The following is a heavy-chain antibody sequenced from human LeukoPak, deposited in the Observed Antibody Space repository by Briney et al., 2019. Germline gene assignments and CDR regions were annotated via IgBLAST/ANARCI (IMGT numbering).Heavy chain of an antibody. CDR2: ISSGSSYI. D-gene: IGHD2-15*01. CDR3: ARDVVVAATLKYYYYGMDV. V-gene: IGHV3-21*01. J-gene: IGHJ6*02. Sequence: PGGSLRLSCAASGFTFSSYSMNWVRQAPGKGLEWVSSISSGSSYIYYADSVKGRFTISRDNAKNSLYLQMNSLRAEDTAVYYCARDVVVAATLKYYYYGMDVWGQGTTVTVSS. CDR1: GFTFSSYS.